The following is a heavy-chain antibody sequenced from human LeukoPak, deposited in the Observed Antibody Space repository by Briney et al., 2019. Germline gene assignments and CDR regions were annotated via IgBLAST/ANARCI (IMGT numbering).Heavy chain of an antibody. CDR2: IYHSGST. CDR1: GYSISSGYY. Sequence: SETLSLTCTVSGYSISSGYYWGWIRQPPGKGLVWIGSIYHSGSTNYNPSLKSRVTISVDTSKNQFSLKLSSVTTADTAVYYCARVGGYDWRLDYWGQGTLVTVSS. CDR3: ARVGGYDWRLDY. D-gene: IGHD5-12*01. V-gene: IGHV4-38-2*02. J-gene: IGHJ4*02.